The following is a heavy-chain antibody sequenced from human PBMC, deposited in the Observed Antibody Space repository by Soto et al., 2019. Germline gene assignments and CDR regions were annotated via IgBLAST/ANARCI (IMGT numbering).Heavy chain of an antibody. Sequence: ASVKVSCKASGGTFSSYAISWVRQAPGQGXEWMGGIIPIFGTANYAQKFQGRVTITADESTSTAYMELSSLRSEDTAVYYCARAKGYSKVSEDYYYYGMDVWGQGTTVTVSS. J-gene: IGHJ6*02. CDR1: GGTFSSYA. V-gene: IGHV1-69*13. CDR3: ARAKGYSKVSEDYYYYGMDV. CDR2: IIPIFGTA. D-gene: IGHD4-4*01.